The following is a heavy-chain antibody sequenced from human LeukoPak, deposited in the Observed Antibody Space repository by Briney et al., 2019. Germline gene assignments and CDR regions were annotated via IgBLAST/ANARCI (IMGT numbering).Heavy chain of an antibody. J-gene: IGHJ4*02. CDR3: ARHEGNDYGDYFDY. CDR1: GGSISSYY. CDR2: IYYSGST. V-gene: IGHV4-59*01. Sequence: PSETLSLTCTVSGGSISSYYWSWIRQPPGKGLEWIGYIYYSGSTNYNPSLKSRVTISVDTSKNQFSLKLSSVTAADTAVYYCARHEGNDYGDYFDYWGQGILVTVSS. D-gene: IGHD4-17*01.